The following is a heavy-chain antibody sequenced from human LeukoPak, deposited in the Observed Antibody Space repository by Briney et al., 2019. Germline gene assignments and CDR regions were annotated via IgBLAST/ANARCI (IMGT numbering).Heavy chain of an antibody. Sequence: ASVKVSCKASGYTFTGYYMHWVRQAPGQGLEWMGWINPNSGATNYARKFQGRVTMTRDTSISTAYMELSRLRSDDTAVYYCARGYCSGGSCSDNVDYWGQGTLVTVSS. J-gene: IGHJ4*02. V-gene: IGHV1-2*02. CDR1: GYTFTGYY. D-gene: IGHD2-15*01. CDR2: INPNSGAT. CDR3: ARGYCSGGSCSDNVDY.